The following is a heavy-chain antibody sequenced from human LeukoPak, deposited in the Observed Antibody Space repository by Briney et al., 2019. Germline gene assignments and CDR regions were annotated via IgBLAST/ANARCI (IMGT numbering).Heavy chain of an antibody. CDR2: INHSGST. D-gene: IGHD3-3*02. CDR1: GGSFSEYY. J-gene: IGHJ5*02. CDR3: ARGISTHWFDP. V-gene: IGHV4-34*01. Sequence: PSETLSLTCSVFGGSFSEYYWSWIRQPPGKGLEWIGEINHSGSTNYNPSLKSRVTISVDTSKNQISLILNPVTAADTAVYYCARGISTHWFDPWGQGTLVIVSS.